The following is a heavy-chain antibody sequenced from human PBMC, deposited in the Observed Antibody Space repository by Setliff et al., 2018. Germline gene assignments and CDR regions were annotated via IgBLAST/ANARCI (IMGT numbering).Heavy chain of an antibody. Sequence: SETLSLTCTVSGGSFTGTTYYWGWIRQSPGKGLEWIGTIINSGSTYYNPSLKSRVTMSVDTSKSQLSLKLSSVTAADTAVYYCERRQLGTMENDWGPGALVTVSS. CDR1: GGSFTGTTYY. J-gene: IGHJ4*02. CDR2: IINSGST. V-gene: IGHV4-39*01. CDR3: ERRQLGTMEND. D-gene: IGHD2-2*01.